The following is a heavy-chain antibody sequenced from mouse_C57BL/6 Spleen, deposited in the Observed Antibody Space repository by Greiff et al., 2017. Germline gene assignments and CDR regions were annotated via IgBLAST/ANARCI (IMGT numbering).Heavy chain of an antibody. CDR1: GYAFSSSW. D-gene: IGHD1-1*02. CDR3: ARQGGLDY. J-gene: IGHJ2*01. CDR2: IYPGDGDT. V-gene: IGHV1-82*01. Sequence: QVQLQQSGPELVKPGASVKISCKASGYAFSSSWMNWVKQRPGKGLVWIGRIYPGDGDTNYNGKFKGKATLTADKSSSTAYMQLSSLTSEDAAVYFGARQGGLDYWGQGTTLTVSS.